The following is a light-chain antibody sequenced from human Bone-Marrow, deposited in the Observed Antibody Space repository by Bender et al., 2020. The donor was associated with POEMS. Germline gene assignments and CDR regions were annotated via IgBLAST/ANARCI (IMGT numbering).Light chain of an antibody. CDR2: QDS. CDR3: VAWDASLNGWV. J-gene: IGLJ3*02. Sequence: SYELTQSPSVSVSPGQTASITCSGDKLGDKYVCWYQQKPGQSPVLVISQDSQRPSGIPERFSGSNSGTSASLAITGLQSDDEAIYFCVAWDASLNGWVFGGGTKLTVL. CDR1: KLGDKY. V-gene: IGLV3-1*01.